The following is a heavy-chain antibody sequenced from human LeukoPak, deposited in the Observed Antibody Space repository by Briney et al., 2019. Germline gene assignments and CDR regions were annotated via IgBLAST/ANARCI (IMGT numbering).Heavy chain of an antibody. CDR2: ISYDGSNK. J-gene: IGHJ6*04. D-gene: IGHD3-10*01. V-gene: IGHV3-30*18. Sequence: GGPLRLSCAASGFTFSSYGMHWVRQAPGKGLEGVAVISYDGSNKYYADSVKGRFTISRDNSKNTLYLQMNSLRAEDTAVYYCAKGVIRFSGSGYYGMDVWGKGTTVTVSS. CDR3: AKGVIRFSGSGYYGMDV. CDR1: GFTFSSYG.